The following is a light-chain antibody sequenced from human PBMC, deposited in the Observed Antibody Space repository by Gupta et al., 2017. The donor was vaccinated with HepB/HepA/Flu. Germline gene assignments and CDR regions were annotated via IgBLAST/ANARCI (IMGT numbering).Light chain of an antibody. J-gene: IGLJ2*01. CDR3: QAWDSSTEVV. CDR1: KLGNKY. Sequence: SYDLTQPLSLSVSPGQTATITCGGDKLGNKYASWYQQKPGHSPVLVIYQDDKRPSGIPERFSASNSGNTATLTISGTQALDEADYYCQAWDSSTEVVFGGGTKLTVL. V-gene: IGLV3-1*01. CDR2: QDD.